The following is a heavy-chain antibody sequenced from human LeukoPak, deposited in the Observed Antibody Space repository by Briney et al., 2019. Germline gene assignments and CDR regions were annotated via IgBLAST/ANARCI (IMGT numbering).Heavy chain of an antibody. CDR1: GFTFSSYW. D-gene: IGHD3-16*01. J-gene: IGHJ6*02. CDR3: ARGGGLDV. Sequence: GGSLRLSCAASGFTFSSYWMNWARQAPGKGLEWVASINHNGNVNYYVDSVKGRFTISGDNAKNSLYLQMRAEDTAVYFCARGGGLDVWGQGATVTVSS. CDR2: INHNGNVN. V-gene: IGHV3-7*03.